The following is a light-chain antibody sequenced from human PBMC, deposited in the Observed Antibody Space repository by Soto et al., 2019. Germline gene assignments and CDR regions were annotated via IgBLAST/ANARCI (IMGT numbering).Light chain of an antibody. CDR3: QQYGSSPRT. CDR1: QTVSSSY. J-gene: IGKJ1*01. CDR2: DAS. V-gene: IGKV3-20*01. Sequence: EIVLTQSPGTLSLSPGERVTLSCRASQTVSSSYLAWYQQKPGQAPRLLIHDASSRATGIPDRFSGSGSGTDFTLTISRLEPEDFAVYYCQQYGSSPRTFGQGTKVEIK.